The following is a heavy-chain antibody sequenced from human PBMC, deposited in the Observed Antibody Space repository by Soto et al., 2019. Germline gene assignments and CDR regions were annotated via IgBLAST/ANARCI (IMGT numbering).Heavy chain of an antibody. D-gene: IGHD3-9*01. CDR1: GFTVSSNY. CDR3: AREELRYFDRGGMDV. Sequence: GGSLRLSCAASGFTVSSNYMSWVRQAPGKGLEWVSVIYSGGSTYYADSVKGRFTISRDNSKNTLYIQMNNLRAEDTAVYYCAREELRYFDRGGMDVWGQGTTVTVSS. J-gene: IGHJ6*02. CDR2: IYSGGST. V-gene: IGHV3-53*01.